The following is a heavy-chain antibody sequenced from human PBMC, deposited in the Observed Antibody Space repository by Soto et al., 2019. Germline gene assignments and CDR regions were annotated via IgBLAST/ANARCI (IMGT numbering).Heavy chain of an antibody. CDR2: ISSSGSTI. D-gene: IGHD2-2*01. V-gene: IGHV3-11*01. J-gene: IGHJ6*02. Sequence: GGSLRLSCAASGFTFSDYYMSWIRQAPGKGLEWVSYISSSGSTIYYADSVKGRFTISRDNAKNSLYLQMNSLRAEDTAVYYCARAHIRLGYCSSTSCLDYYYYGMDVWGQWTTVTVSS. CDR3: ARAHIRLGYCSSTSCLDYYYYGMDV. CDR1: GFTFSDYY.